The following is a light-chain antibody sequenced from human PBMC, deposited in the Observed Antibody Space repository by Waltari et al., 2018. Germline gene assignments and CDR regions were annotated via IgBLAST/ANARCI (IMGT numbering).Light chain of an antibody. CDR2: GAS. CDR3: QQYGSSPLT. V-gene: IGKV3-20*01. CDR1: QSVSSSY. J-gene: IGKJ4*01. Sequence: EIVLTQSPGTLSLSPGDSATLSCRASQSVSSSYLAWYQQKPGQAPRLLISGASSRATGSPDRFSGSGSGTDFTLTISRLEPEDFAVYYCQQYGSSPLTFGGGTKVEIK.